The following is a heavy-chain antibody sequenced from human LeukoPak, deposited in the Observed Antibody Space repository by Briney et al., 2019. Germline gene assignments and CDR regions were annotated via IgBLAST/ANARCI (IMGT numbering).Heavy chain of an antibody. Sequence: SETLSLTCTVSGYSISSGYYWGWIRQPPGKGLEWIGIIYHSGSTYYNPSLKSRVTISVDTSKSQFSLKLSSVTAADTAVYYCARDPLYCSGGSCYSTWFDPWGQGILVTVSS. D-gene: IGHD2-15*01. CDR1: GYSISSGYY. V-gene: IGHV4-38-2*02. CDR2: IYHSGST. CDR3: ARDPLYCSGGSCYSTWFDP. J-gene: IGHJ5*02.